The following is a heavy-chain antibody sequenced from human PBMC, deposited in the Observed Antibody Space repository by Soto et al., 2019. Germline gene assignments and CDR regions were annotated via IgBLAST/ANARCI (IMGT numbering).Heavy chain of an antibody. CDR3: ASTSGAGPIDS. D-gene: IGHD3-10*01. CDR1: GFTFSSYG. V-gene: IGHV3-33*01. Sequence: QVQLVESGGGVVQPGRSLRLSCAASGFTFSSYGMHWVRQAPGKGLEWVAVIWYDGSNKYYADSVKGRFTISRDNSKNTLYLKMNSLRAEDTAVYYCASTSGAGPIDSWGQGTLVTVSS. CDR2: IWYDGSNK. J-gene: IGHJ4*02.